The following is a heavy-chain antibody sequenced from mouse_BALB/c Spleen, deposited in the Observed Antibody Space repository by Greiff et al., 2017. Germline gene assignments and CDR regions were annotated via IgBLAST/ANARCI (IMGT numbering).Heavy chain of an antibody. CDR2: INPGSGGT. J-gene: IGHJ3*01. CDR3: ARDRNYGLAY. CDR1: GYAFTNYL. V-gene: IGHV1-54*01. D-gene: IGHD2-1*01. Sequence: QVQLQQSGPELVRPGTSVKVSCKASGYAFTNYLIEWVKQRPGQGLEWIGVINPGSGGTNYNEKFKGKATLTADKSSSTAYMQLSSLTSDDSAVYFCARDRNYGLAYWGQGTLVTVSA.